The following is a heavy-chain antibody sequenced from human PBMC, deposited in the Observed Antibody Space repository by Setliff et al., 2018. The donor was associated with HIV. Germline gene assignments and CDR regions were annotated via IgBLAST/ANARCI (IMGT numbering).Heavy chain of an antibody. V-gene: IGHV1-69*13. CDR2: IIPIFGTA. CDR3: ARDRVIGSGWSQ. CDR1: GYTFTGYY. Sequence: GASVKVSCKASGYTFTGYYMHWVRQAPGQGLEWMGGIIPIFGTANYAQKFQGRVTITADESTSTAYMELSSLRSEDTAVYYCARDRVIGSGWSQWGQGTLVTVSS. D-gene: IGHD6-19*01. J-gene: IGHJ4*02.